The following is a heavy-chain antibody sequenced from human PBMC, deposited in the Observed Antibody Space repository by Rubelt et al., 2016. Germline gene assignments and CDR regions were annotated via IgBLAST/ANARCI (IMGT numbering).Heavy chain of an antibody. D-gene: IGHD2-15*01. J-gene: IGHJ4*02. V-gene: IGHV3-7*01. CDR1: EFSFSMYW. Sequence: EVQLVESGGGLVQPGGSLRLSCAASEFSFSMYWMSWVGQAPGRGLEWVANIKHDGREKYYADSVKGRFTISRDNAKNSLYLQMNSLRVEDTAVYYCARYPRGGFSFDYWGQGIVVTVSS. CDR2: IKHDGREK. CDR3: ARYPRGGFSFDY.